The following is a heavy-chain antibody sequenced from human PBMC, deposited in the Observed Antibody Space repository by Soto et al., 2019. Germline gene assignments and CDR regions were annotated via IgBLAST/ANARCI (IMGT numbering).Heavy chain of an antibody. CDR1: GLTLSNTW. CDR3: NTGPGDYSGYYEHDY. CDR2: IKSEADGGTM. V-gene: IGHV3-15*07. D-gene: IGHD3-22*01. J-gene: IGHJ4*02. Sequence: EVQLVESGGGLVKPGGSLRLSCAASGLTLSNTWMDWVRQAPGKGLEWVGRIKSEADGGTMDFAAPVKGRFTISRDDSKDTLYLQMNSLKIEDTGVYYCNTGPGDYSGYYEHDYWGQGTLVTVSS.